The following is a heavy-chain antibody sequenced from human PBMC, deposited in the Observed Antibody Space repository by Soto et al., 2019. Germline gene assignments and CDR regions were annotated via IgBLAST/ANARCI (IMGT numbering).Heavy chain of an antibody. CDR1: GFTFGDYA. CDR2: FRSKAYGGTT. J-gene: IGHJ4*02. Sequence: QAGGSLRLSCTASGFTFGDYAMSWVRQAPGKGLEWVGFFRSKAYGGTTEYAASVKGRFTISRDDSKSIAYLQMNSLKTEDTAVYYCTRDRSETAMVDWGQGTLVTVSS. V-gene: IGHV3-49*04. CDR3: TRDRSETAMVD. D-gene: IGHD5-18*01.